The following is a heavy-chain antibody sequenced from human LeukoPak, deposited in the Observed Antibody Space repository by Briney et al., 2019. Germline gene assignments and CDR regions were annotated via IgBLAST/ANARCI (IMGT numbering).Heavy chain of an antibody. D-gene: IGHD3-10*01. V-gene: IGHV4-59*01. CDR3: AGGNYYGSGSYLRGYYYGMDV. J-gene: IGHJ6*02. Sequence: PSETLSLTCTVSGGSISSYYWSWIRQPPGKGLEWIGYIYYSGSTNYNPPLKSRVTISVDTSKNQFSLKLSSVIAADTAVYYCAGGNYYGSGSYLRGYYYGMDVWGQGTTVTVSS. CDR1: GGSISSYY. CDR2: IYYSGST.